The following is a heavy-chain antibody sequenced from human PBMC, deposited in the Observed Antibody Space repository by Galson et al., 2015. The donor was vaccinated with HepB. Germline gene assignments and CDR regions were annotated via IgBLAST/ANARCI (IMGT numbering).Heavy chain of an antibody. CDR3: ARGQYYDFWSGYYFQAQNYNWFDP. CDR1: GYTFTSYG. J-gene: IGHJ5*02. V-gene: IGHV1-18*01. D-gene: IGHD3-3*01. CDR2: ISAYNGNT. Sequence: SVKVSCKASGYTFTSYGISWVRQAPGQGLEWMGWISAYNGNTNYAQKLQGRVTMTTDTSTSTAYMELRSLRSDDTAGYYCARGQYYDFWSGYYFQAQNYNWFDPWGQGTLVTASS.